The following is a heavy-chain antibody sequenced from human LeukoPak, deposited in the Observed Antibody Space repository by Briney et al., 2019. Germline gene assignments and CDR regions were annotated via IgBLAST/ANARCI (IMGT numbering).Heavy chain of an antibody. CDR2: INHSGSTT. J-gene: IGHJ3*02. Sequence: PSETLSLTCAVYGGSFSGYYWSWIRQSPGKGLEWIGEINHSGSTTNYNPSLKIRVTISVDTSKNEFSLKLSSVTAADTVVYYCARDDWGGLDAFDIWGQGTRVTASS. CDR1: GGSFSGYY. D-gene: IGHD7-27*01. V-gene: IGHV4-34*01. CDR3: ARDDWGGLDAFDI.